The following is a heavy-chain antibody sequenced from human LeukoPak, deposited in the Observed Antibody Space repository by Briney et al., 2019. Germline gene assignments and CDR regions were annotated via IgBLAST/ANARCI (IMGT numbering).Heavy chain of an antibody. CDR2: INHSGST. V-gene: IGHV4-34*01. Sequence: SETLSLTCAVYGGSFSGYYWSWIRQPPGKGLEWIGEINHSGSTNYNPSLKSRVTISVDTSKNQFSLKLSSVTAADTAVYYCASGYEYYYDSSGYSAYFDYWGQGTLVTVSS. D-gene: IGHD3-22*01. CDR1: GGSFSGYY. CDR3: ASGYEYYYDSSGYSAYFDY. J-gene: IGHJ4*02.